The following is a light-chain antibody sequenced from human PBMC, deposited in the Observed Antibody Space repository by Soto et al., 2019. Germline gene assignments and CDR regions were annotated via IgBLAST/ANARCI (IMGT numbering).Light chain of an antibody. J-gene: IGKJ1*01. CDR1: QSLLHSNGYNY. Sequence: DIVMTQSPLSLPVTPGEPASISCRSSQSLLHSNGYNYLDWYLQKPGQSPQLLIYLGSNRASGVPGRFSASGSGTYFPLKSSRVEAEDVGVYYCMQALQTAWTFGQGTKVEIK. V-gene: IGKV2-28*01. CDR2: LGS. CDR3: MQALQTAWT.